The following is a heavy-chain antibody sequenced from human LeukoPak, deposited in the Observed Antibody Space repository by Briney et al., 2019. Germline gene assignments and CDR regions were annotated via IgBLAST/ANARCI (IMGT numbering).Heavy chain of an antibody. D-gene: IGHD5-24*01. V-gene: IGHV1-2*02. CDR3: ARNSRDGYYDY. J-gene: IGHJ4*02. CDR2: INPNSGGT. CDR1: EYTFTGYY. Sequence: ASVKVSCKASEYTFTGYYMHWVRQAPGQGLEWMGWINPNSGGTSYAQKFQGRVTMTRDTSISTAYMELSRLRSDDTAVYYCARNSRDGYYDYWGQGTLVTVSS.